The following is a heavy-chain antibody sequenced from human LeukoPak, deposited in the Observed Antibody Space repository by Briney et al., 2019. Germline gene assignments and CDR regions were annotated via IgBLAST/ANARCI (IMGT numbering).Heavy chain of an antibody. V-gene: IGHV1-18*04. D-gene: IGHD1-20*01. CDR1: GYTFTSYG. Sequence: ASVKVSCKASGYTFTSYGISWVRQAPGQGLEWMGWIGAYNGNTNYAQKLQGRVTMTTDTSTSTAYMELRSLRSDDTAVYYCARDLWYNWNDGPGRDYGMDVWGKGTTVTVSS. CDR3: ARDLWYNWNDGPGRDYGMDV. CDR2: IGAYNGNT. J-gene: IGHJ6*04.